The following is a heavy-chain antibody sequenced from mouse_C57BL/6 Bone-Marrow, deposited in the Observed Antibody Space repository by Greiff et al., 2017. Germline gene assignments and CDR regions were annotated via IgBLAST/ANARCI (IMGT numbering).Heavy chain of an antibody. V-gene: IGHV1-15*01. CDR1: GYTFTDYE. D-gene: IGHD1-1*01. CDR2: FDPETGGT. Sequence: VQLQQSGAELVRPGASVTLSCKASGYTFTDYEMHWVKQTLVHGLEWIGAFDPETGGTAYNQKFKGKAILTADKSSSTAYMELRSLTSEDSAVYYCTRVNTTVAPYYFDYWGQGTTLTVAS. J-gene: IGHJ2*01. CDR3: TRVNTTVAPYYFDY.